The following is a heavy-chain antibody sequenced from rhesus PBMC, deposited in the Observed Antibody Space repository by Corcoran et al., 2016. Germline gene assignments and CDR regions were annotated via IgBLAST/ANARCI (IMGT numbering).Heavy chain of an antibody. CDR2: IDVSSMST. J-gene: IGHJ1*01. Sequence: QVQLQESGPGVMKPSETLSLTCAVSGGSISDSYRWSWIRQTPGKGLEWIGYIDVSSMSTNYNPSLRSTIPISNDPSKNQFSLNLSSVTAAVAAVYYCAREYCSGVVCYGAYFEVWGQGALVTVSA. V-gene: IGHV4S10*01. CDR3: AREYCSGVVCYGAYFEV. D-gene: IGHD2-8*01. CDR1: GGSISDSYR.